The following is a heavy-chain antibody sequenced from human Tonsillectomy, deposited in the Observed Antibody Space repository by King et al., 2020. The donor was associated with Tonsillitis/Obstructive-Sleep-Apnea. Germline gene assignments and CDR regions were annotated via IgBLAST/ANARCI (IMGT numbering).Heavy chain of an antibody. V-gene: IGHV3-21*01. J-gene: IGHJ5*02. CDR1: GFTFSNYA. CDR3: ARDEGWNSLWFDP. Sequence: VQLVESGGGLVKPGGSLRLSCAASGFTFSNYAINWVRQAPGMGLEWVSSISGTTSYIYYADSVKGRFTISRDNAKNSLYLQMSSLRAEDTAVYYCARDEGWNSLWFDPWGQGTLVTVSS. D-gene: IGHD1-7*01. CDR2: ISGTTSYI.